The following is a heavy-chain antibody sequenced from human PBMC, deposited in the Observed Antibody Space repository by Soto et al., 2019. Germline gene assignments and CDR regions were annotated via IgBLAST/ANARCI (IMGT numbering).Heavy chain of an antibody. D-gene: IGHD6-6*01. CDR1: GGSVNSDNFY. V-gene: IGHV4-61*01. Sequence: SETLSLTCTVSGGSVNSDNFYWSWIRQPPGRGLEWIGYIYYTGSTNYNPSLKSRVTISIDTSRNQFSLKLSSVTAADTAVYYCAREFSNSPEAFDSWGQGSMVTVSS. CDR3: AREFSNSPEAFDS. CDR2: IYYTGST. J-gene: IGHJ4*02.